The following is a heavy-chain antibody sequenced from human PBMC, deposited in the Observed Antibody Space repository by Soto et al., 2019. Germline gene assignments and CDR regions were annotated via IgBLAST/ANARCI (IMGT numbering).Heavy chain of an antibody. Sequence: GGSLRLSCLASGFTFSDFGMTWVRDVPGRGLEWVASLDGAGGSTYYAESVRGRLSISRDNSQNTLFLQMKRLTVDDTAIYYCAAPRDEYGSGVSWFTYGMDIWGQGPTVTV. CDR1: GFTFSDFG. J-gene: IGHJ6*02. D-gene: IGHD3-10*01. V-gene: IGHV3-23*01. CDR2: LDGAGGST. CDR3: AAPRDEYGSGVSWFTYGMDI.